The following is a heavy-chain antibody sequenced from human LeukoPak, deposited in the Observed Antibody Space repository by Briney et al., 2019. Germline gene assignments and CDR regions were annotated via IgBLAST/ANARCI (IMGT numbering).Heavy chain of an antibody. D-gene: IGHD3-10*01. CDR2: MYYSGTT. CDR3: ARDAEYYYGSGSYSSGIDV. Sequence: SETLSLTCTVSGGSINSAGYYWSWIRQHPGTGLEWIGYMYYSGTTYYNPSLKSRVIISVDMSKNQFSLKLSSVTAADTAVYYCARDAEYYYGSGSYSSGIDVWGQGTTVTVSS. J-gene: IGHJ6*02. CDR1: GGSINSAGYY. V-gene: IGHV4-31*03.